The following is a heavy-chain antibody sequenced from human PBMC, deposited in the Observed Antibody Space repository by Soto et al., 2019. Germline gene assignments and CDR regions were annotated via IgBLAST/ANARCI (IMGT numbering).Heavy chain of an antibody. CDR1: GFTFSSYN. CDR3: ARDGYNRGGFDY. V-gene: IGHV3-30-3*01. CDR2: ISFDGANT. Sequence: QVQLVESGGGVVPPGGSLRVSCVASGFTFSSYNMHWVRQAPGEGLEWVAVISFDGANTFYADSVKGRFTISRDISGDTLYLQMSSLRDEDTAIYYCARDGYNRGGFDYWGQGTLVTVSS. J-gene: IGHJ4*02. D-gene: IGHD3-10*01.